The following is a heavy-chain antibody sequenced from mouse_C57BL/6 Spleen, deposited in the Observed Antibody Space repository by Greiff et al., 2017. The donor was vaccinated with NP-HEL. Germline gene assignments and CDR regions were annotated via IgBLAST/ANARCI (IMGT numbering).Heavy chain of an antibody. D-gene: IGHD1-1*01. CDR3: ARNDIYYGSSYWYFDV. Sequence: QVQLKQPGAELVRPGSSVKLSCKASGYTFTSYWMDWVKQRPGQGLEWIGNIYPSDSETHYNQKFKDKATLTVDKSSSTAYMQLSSLTSEDSAVYYCARNDIYYGSSYWYFDVWGTGTTVTVSS. V-gene: IGHV1-61*01. CDR1: GYTFTSYW. J-gene: IGHJ1*03. CDR2: IYPSDSET.